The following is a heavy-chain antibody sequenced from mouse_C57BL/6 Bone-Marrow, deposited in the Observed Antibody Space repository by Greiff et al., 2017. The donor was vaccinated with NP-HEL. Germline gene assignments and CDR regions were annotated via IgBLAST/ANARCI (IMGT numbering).Heavy chain of an antibody. J-gene: IGHJ4*01. V-gene: IGHV1-64*01. CDR2: IHPNSGST. D-gene: IGHD2-5*01. CDR1: GYTFTSYW. CDR3: ARLRTYYSNHYAMDY. Sequence: QVQLQQPGAELVKPGASVKLSCKASGYTFTSYWMHWVKQRPGQGLEWIGMIHPNSGSTNYNEKFKSKATLTVDKSSSTAYMQLSSLTSEDSAVYYCARLRTYYSNHYAMDYWGQGTSVTVSS.